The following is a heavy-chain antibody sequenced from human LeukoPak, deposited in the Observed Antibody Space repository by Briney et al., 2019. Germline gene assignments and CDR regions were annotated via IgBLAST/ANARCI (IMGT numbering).Heavy chain of an antibody. D-gene: IGHD2-2*01. CDR3: ARNGVEAGYCTSTRCHPYYYYGMDV. V-gene: IGHV5-51*01. CDR2: INPDDSDI. CDR1: GYTFTNYW. J-gene: IGHJ6*02. Sequence: GESLKISCKAIGYTFTNYWIGWVRQMPGKGLEWVGIINPDDSDIRYSPSFPGQVSISADNSISTAYLQWSSLKASDTALYYCARNGVEAGYCTSTRCHPYYYYGMDVWGQGTTVTVSS.